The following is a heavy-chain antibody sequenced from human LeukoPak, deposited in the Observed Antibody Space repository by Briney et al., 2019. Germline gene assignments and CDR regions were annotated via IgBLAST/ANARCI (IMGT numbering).Heavy chain of an antibody. CDR1: GGSISSYY. J-gene: IGHJ4*02. D-gene: IGHD3-22*01. CDR3: ARGLGWRPKAYYYDSSGYYYDY. V-gene: IGHV4-34*01. Sequence: SETLSLTCTVSGGSISSYYWSWIRQPPGKGLEWIGEINHSGSTNYNPSLKSRVTISVDTSKNQFSLKLSSVTAADTAVYYCARGLGWRPKAYYYDSSGYYYDYWGQGTLVTVSS. CDR2: INHSGST.